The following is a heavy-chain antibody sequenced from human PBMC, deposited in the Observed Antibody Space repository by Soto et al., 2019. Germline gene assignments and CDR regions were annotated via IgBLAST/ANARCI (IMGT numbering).Heavy chain of an antibody. CDR1: GSTFSRYA. Sequence: PGGSLRLSCAASGSTFSRYAMHWVRQAPGKGLEWVSFISRSSSTIHYADSVKGRFTISRDNAKNSLYLQMSSLGAEDTAVYYCARGLVGNSFAMDVWGQGTTVTVSS. J-gene: IGHJ6*02. V-gene: IGHV3-48*01. D-gene: IGHD2-8*02. CDR3: ARGLVGNSFAMDV. CDR2: ISRSSSTI.